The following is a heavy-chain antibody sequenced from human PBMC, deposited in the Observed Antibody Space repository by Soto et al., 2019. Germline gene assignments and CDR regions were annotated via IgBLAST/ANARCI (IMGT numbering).Heavy chain of an antibody. CDR1: GGSISSSSYY. Sequence: PSETLSLTCTVSGGSISSSSYYWGWIRQPPGKGLEWIGSIYYSGSTYYNPSLKSRVTISVDTSKNQFSLKLSSVTAADTAVYYCARHRGYYGSGSYLGHWGQGTLVTVSS. CDR3: ARHRGYYGSGSYLGH. V-gene: IGHV4-39*01. D-gene: IGHD3-10*01. CDR2: IYYSGST. J-gene: IGHJ4*02.